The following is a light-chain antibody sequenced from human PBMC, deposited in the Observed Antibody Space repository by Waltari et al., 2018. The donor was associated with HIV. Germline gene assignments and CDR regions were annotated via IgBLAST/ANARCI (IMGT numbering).Light chain of an antibody. CDR1: RSDVAADHF. CDR2: EVS. Sequence: QSAPTQPASVSGSPGQSITIPCPGTRSDVAADHFSSWYQQYPAKAPNLLIYEVSNRPSGVSDRFSGSKSDNAASLTISGLQAEDEADYYCSSYTSSNAYVVFGGGTKLTVL. V-gene: IGLV2-14*01. CDR3: SSYTSSNAYVV. J-gene: IGLJ2*01.